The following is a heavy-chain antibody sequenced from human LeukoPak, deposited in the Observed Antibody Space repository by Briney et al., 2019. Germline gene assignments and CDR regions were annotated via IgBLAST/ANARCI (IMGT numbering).Heavy chain of an antibody. D-gene: IGHD2-2*01. CDR1: GNYW. CDR2: INGDGSRT. J-gene: IGHJ4*02. V-gene: IGHV3-74*01. CDR3: VSFYETY. Sequence: GRSLRLSCAASGNYWMHWVRQAPGKGLVWVSHINGDGSRTTYADSVKGRFTISKDNAKNTVYLQMNNLRAEDTAVYYCVSFYETYWGRGTLVTVSS.